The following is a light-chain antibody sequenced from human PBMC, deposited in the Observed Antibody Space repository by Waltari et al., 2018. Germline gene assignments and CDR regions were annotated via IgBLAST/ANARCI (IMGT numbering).Light chain of an antibody. V-gene: IGKV3-20*01. CDR3: QQYSSSPRT. CDR1: QSVSSSY. Sequence: EIVLTQSPGTLSLSTGERATLSCRASQSVSSSYLAWYQQKPGQAPRLLMYGASSRATGIPDRFSGSGSGTDFTLTISRLEPEDFAVYFCQQYSSSPRTFGQGTKVEIK. CDR2: GAS. J-gene: IGKJ1*01.